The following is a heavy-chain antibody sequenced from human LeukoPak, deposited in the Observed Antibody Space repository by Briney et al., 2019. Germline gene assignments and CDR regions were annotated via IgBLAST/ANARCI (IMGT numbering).Heavy chain of an antibody. D-gene: IGHD6-13*01. CDR1: GVTFSRYW. V-gene: IGHV3-74*01. J-gene: IGHJ3*02. CDR2: IKNDGSRT. CDR3: TRQQLDAFDI. Sequence: GGSLRLSCAASGVTFSRYWMHWVRQAPGKGLVWVSRIKNDGSRTTYADAVEGRFTISRDNAKNTLSLQMNSLRAEDTAVYYCTRQQLDAFDIWGPGTMVTVSS.